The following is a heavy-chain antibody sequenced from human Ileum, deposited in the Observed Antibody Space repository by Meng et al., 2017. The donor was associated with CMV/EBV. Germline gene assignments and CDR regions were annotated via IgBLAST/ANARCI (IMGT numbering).Heavy chain of an antibody. Sequence: GGSLRLSCAASGFTFSSYWMSWVRQAPGKGLEWVANIKQDGSEKNYVDSVKGRFAISRDSFENTPYLQMNSLRVEDTAVYYCAKTWGDWGQGNPVNGAS. CDR3: AKTWGD. CDR2: IKQDGSEK. CDR1: GFTFSSYW. D-gene: IGHD1-26*01. V-gene: IGHV3-7*03. J-gene: IGHJ4*02.